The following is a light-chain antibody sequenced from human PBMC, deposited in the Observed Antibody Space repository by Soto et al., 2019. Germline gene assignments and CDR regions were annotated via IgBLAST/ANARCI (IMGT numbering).Light chain of an antibody. V-gene: IGLV2-23*01. CDR3: CSYAGGASVV. J-gene: IGLJ2*01. Sequence: QSALTQPASVSGSPGQSITISCTGTSSDIGRYNLVSWYQQHPGKAPKLIIYEDIERPSGVSDRFSGSKSDNTASLTISGLQTEDEADYYCCSYAGGASVVFGGGTKLTVL. CDR1: SSDIGRYNL. CDR2: EDI.